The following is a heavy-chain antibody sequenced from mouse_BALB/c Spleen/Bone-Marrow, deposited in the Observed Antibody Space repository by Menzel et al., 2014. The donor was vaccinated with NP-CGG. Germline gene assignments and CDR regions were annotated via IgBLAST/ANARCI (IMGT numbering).Heavy chain of an antibody. V-gene: IGHV1-9*01. Sequence: VQGVESGAELMKPGASVKISCKATGYTFSSYWIEWVKQRPGHGLEWIGEILPGSGGTNYNEKFKGKATFTADTSSNTAYMQLNSLASEDSAGYYCARSMDFWGQGTSVTVSS. CDR3: ARSMDF. J-gene: IGHJ4*01. CDR2: ILPGSGGT. CDR1: GYTFSSYW.